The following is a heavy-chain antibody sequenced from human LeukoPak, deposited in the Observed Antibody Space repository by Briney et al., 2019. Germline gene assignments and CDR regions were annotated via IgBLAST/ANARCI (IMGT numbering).Heavy chain of an antibody. V-gene: IGHV3-9*01. CDR1: GFTFDDYA. J-gene: IGHJ4*02. Sequence: GRSLRLSCAASGFTFDDYAMHWVRQAPGKGLEWVSGISWNSGSIGYADSVKGRFTISRDNAKNSLYLQMNSLRAEDTALYYCAKTGIVAAGIIANYFDYWGQGTLVTVSS. CDR3: AKTGIVAAGIIANYFDY. CDR2: ISWNSGSI. D-gene: IGHD6-13*01.